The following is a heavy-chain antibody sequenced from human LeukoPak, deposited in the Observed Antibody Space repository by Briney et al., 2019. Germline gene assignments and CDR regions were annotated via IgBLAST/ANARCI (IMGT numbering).Heavy chain of an antibody. V-gene: IGHV3-30*03. CDR1: GFNFDIYG. J-gene: IGHJ4*02. CDR3: ARDQKTKTWSQYFDY. CDR2: ISYTGSDT. Sequence: GGSLRLSCAASGFNFDIYGMHWVRQAPGKGLEWVAFISYTGSDTFYTDSVKGRFTISRDNSEDALYLHMNSLRPEDTALYYCARDQKTKTWSQYFDYWGQGALVTVSS. D-gene: IGHD2-8*02.